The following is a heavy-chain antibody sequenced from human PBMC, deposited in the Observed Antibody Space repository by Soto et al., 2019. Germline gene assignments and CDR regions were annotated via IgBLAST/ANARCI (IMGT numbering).Heavy chain of an antibody. CDR3: ARGGRSSPTDY. CDR1: GYTFTSYA. Sequence: QVQLVQSGAEVKKPGASVKVSCKASGYTFTSYAMHWVRQAPGQRLEWMGWINAGNGNTKYSQKFQGRVTITRDTSASTAYMELSSLRSEDTAVYYGARGGRSSPTDYWGQGTLVTVSS. J-gene: IGHJ4*02. D-gene: IGHD3-16*01. V-gene: IGHV1-3*01. CDR2: INAGNGNT.